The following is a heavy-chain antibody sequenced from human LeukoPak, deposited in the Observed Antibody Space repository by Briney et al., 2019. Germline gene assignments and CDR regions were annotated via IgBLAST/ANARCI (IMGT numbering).Heavy chain of an antibody. CDR1: GYTFTCYY. D-gene: IGHD2-21*02. Sequence: ASVKVSCKASGYTFTCYYMHWVRQAPGQGLEWMGWINPNSGGTNYAQKFQGRVTMTRDTSISTAYMELSRLRSHDTAVYYCAASSCGGDCYSRYYYYGMDVWGQGTTVTVSS. J-gene: IGHJ6*02. CDR3: AASSCGGDCYSRYYYYGMDV. V-gene: IGHV1-2*02. CDR2: INPNSGGT.